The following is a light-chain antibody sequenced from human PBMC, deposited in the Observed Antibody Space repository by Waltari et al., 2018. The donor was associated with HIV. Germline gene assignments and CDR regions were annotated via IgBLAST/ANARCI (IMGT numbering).Light chain of an antibody. V-gene: IGKV3-15*01. CDR2: GAS. J-gene: IGKJ3*01. CDR3: QEYNNWPLT. CDR1: ESVSSN. Sequence: VLTQSPATLSVSPGDRVTLSCRASESVSSNLAWYQQKRGQAPRLVIYGASSRAAGIPGRFSGSGSGTEFTLTISSLQSEDFAVYYCQEYNNWPLTFGPGTKVDIK.